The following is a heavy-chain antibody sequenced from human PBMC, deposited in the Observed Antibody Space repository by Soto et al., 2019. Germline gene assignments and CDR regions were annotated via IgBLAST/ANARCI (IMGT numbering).Heavy chain of an antibody. Sequence: EVQLVESGGVVVQPGGSLRLSCAASGFSFDAYSMHWVRQVPGKGLEWVSLITSDGYTAYYADSVKGRFAISRDNSKTSLFLQMKRLRTEDTAFCCCAHDRSLRYTDYDFDDWGSGTRVTVSS. J-gene: IGHJ4*02. CDR3: AHDRSLRYTDYDFDD. CDR1: GFSFDAYS. D-gene: IGHD4-17*01. CDR2: ITSDGYTA. V-gene: IGHV3-43*01.